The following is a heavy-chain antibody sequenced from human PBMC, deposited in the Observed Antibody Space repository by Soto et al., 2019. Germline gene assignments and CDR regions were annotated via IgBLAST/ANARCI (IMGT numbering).Heavy chain of an antibody. V-gene: IGHV1-18*01. J-gene: IGHJ3*02. Sequence: ASVKVSCKASGYTFTSYGISWVRQAPGQGLEWMGWVSAYNGNTNYAQKLQGRVTMTTDTSTSTAYMELRSLRSDDTAVYYCARLLAVAYYDAFDIWGQGTMVTVSS. CDR2: VSAYNGNT. CDR1: GYTFTSYG. D-gene: IGHD6-19*01. CDR3: ARLLAVAYYDAFDI.